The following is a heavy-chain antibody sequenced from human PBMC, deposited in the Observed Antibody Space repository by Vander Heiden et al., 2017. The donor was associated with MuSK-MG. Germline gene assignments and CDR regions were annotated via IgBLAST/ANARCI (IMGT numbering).Heavy chain of an antibody. CDR1: GGSFGPSDSS. CDR2: VYQSGRT. D-gene: IGHD3-22*01. V-gene: IGHV4-39*02. Sequence: LQLQESGPGLVQPLETLSLTCTVSGGSFGPSDSSWAWIRQPPGKGLEWIGNVYQSGRTSYNPSLLSRVTLSIERSKNRFSLKLTSVTAADTAVYYCARLGYFTTRVDWFDPWGQGTLVTVSS. J-gene: IGHJ5*02. CDR3: ARLGYFTTRVDWFDP.